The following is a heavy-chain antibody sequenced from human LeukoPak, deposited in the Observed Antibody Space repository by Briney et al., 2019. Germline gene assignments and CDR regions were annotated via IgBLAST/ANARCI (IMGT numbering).Heavy chain of an antibody. CDR3: ARLTAAGTELDY. Sequence: SETLSLTCNVSGASVSSGSYYWGWIRQPPGKGLEWIGSIYYSGSTYYNPSLKSRVTISVDTSKNQFSLKLSSVTAADTAVYYCARLTAAGTELDYWGQGTLVTVSS. J-gene: IGHJ4*02. D-gene: IGHD6-13*01. CDR2: IYYSGST. CDR1: GASVSSGSYY. V-gene: IGHV4-39*01.